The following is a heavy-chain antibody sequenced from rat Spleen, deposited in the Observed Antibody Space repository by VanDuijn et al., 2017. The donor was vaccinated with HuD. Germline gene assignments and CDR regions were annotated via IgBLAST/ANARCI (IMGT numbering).Heavy chain of an antibody. D-gene: IGHD1-4*01. CDR3: ANNYRYVMDA. J-gene: IGHJ4*01. CDR1: GFTFSDYN. CDR2: ITSGGSNT. V-gene: IGHV5-7*01. Sequence: EVQLVESGGGLVQPGRSLKLSCAASGFTFSDYNMAWVRQAPKKGLEWVATITSGGSNTYYPDSVKGRFTISRDNAKSTLYLQMDSLRSEDTATYYCANNYRYVMDAWGQGVMVTVSS.